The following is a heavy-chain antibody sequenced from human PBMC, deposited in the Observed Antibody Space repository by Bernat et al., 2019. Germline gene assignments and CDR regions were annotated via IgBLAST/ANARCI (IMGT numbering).Heavy chain of an antibody. CDR1: GGSISSSSYY. J-gene: IGHJ4*02. CDR3: ASGVYYYDSSGYYLDY. Sequence: QLQLQESGPGLVKPSETLSLTCTVSGGSISSSSYYWGWIRQPPGKALEWVGSIYYSGRTYYNPSLQSQVTISVDTSKTQFSLKLSSVTAADTAVYYCASGVYYYDSSGYYLDYWGQGTLVTVSS. D-gene: IGHD3-22*01. V-gene: IGHV4-39*01. CDR2: IYYSGRT.